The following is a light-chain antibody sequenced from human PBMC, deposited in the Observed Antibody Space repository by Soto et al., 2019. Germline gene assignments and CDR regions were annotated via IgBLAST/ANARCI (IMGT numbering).Light chain of an antibody. CDR2: EVR. CDR3: GSYGGSNNWV. V-gene: IGLV2-8*01. J-gene: IGLJ3*02. Sequence: QSALTQPPSASGPPGQSATISCTGTTSDIGRYNYVSWYQQHPGTAPKLIIYEVRKRPLGVPDRFSACKSANSASLTVSGLQPEDEADDYCGSYGGSNNWVFGGGTKVTVL. CDR1: TSDIGRYNY.